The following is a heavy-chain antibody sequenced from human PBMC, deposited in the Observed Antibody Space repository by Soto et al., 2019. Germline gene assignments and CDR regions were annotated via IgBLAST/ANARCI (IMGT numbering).Heavy chain of an antibody. Sequence: ASVKVSCKASGYTFTSYDINWVRQATGQGLEWMGWMNPNSGNTGYAQKFQGRVTMTRNTSISTAYMELSSLRSEDTAVYYCARVSIVVVPAAIGVAAFDIWGQGTMVTVSS. CDR1: GYTFTSYD. V-gene: IGHV1-8*01. CDR3: ARVSIVVVPAAIGVAAFDI. CDR2: MNPNSGNT. J-gene: IGHJ3*02. D-gene: IGHD2-2*02.